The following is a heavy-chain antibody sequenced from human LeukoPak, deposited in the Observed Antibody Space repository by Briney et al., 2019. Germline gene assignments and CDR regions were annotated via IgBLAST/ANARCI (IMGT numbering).Heavy chain of an antibody. V-gene: IGHV3-21*01. J-gene: IGHJ4*02. CDR3: AREFSTVGNFDY. CDR1: GFTFSRFS. CDR2: IYFTGNHI. D-gene: IGHD3-3*02. Sequence: AGGSLRLSCATSGFTFSRFSMRWVRQAPGKGLKGVSSIYFTGNHISYADSVKGRFTISRDNANNSVYLQMNGLRAEDTAVYYCAREFSTVGNFDYWGQGTLVTVSS.